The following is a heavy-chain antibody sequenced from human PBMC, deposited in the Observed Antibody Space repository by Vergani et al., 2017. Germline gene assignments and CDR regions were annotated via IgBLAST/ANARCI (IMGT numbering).Heavy chain of an antibody. CDR1: GGPVSRSSW. V-gene: IGHV4-4*03. J-gene: IGHJ4*02. D-gene: IGHD4-17*01. CDR3: TRGYGDYGAD. Sequence: QMQLQESGPGLVKPPGTLSLTCAVSGGPVSRSSWWSWVRQPPGRGLEWIGEIYHSGTTNFNPSLKSRVTMSIDKSKNQFSLKLNSVTAADTAVYYCTRGYGDYGADWGQGFLVTVPS. CDR2: IYHSGTT.